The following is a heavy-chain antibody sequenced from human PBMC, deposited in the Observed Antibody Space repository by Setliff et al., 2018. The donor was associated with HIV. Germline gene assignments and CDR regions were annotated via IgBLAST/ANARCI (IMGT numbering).Heavy chain of an antibody. CDR3: ARDYYGSGSYYNLDY. J-gene: IGHJ4*02. CDR1: GYTFTSYY. CDR2: INPSGGST. D-gene: IGHD3-10*01. V-gene: IGHV1-46*01. Sequence: ASVKVSCKASGYTFTSYYMHWVRQAPGQGLEWMGIINPSGGSTSYAQKFQGRVTITADESTSTAYMELSSLRSEDTAVYYCARDYYGSGSYYNLDYWGQGTLVTVSS.